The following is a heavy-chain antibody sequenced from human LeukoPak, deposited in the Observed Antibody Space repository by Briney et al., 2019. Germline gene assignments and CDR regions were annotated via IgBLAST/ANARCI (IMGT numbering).Heavy chain of an antibody. D-gene: IGHD5-12*01. Sequence: GGSVRLSCAASGFIFSDFAMSWVRQAPGKGLEWVSVIYSGGSTYYADSVKGRFTISRDNSKNTLYLQMNSLRAEDTAVYYCARASGYSGYGYYYYYGMDVWGQGTTVTVSS. CDR1: GFIFSDFA. CDR3: ARASGYSGYGYYYYYGMDV. V-gene: IGHV3-66*01. J-gene: IGHJ6*02. CDR2: IYSGGST.